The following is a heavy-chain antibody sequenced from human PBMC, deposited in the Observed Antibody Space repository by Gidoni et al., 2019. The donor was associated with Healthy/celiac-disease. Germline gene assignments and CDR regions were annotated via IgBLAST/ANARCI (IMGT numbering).Heavy chain of an antibody. CDR3: ARGAAEVPAAPSDWYFDL. J-gene: IGHJ2*01. CDR2: IYYSGST. CDR1: GASISSGGYY. V-gene: IGHV4-31*03. D-gene: IGHD2-2*01. Sequence: QVQLQESGPGLVKPSQTLSLTCTVSGASISSGGYYWSWIRQHPGKGLEWIGYIYYSGSTYYNPSLKSRVTISVDTSKNQFSLKLSSVTAADTAVYYCARGAAEVPAAPSDWYFDLWGRGTLVTVSS.